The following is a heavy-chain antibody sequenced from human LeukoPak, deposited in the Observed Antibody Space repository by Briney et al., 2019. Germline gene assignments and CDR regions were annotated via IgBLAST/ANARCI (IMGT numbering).Heavy chain of an antibody. Sequence: GGSLRLSCAASGFTFSSYAMSWVRQAPGKGLEWVSAISGSGGSTYYADSVKGRFTISRDNSKNTLYLQMNSLRAEDTAVYYCAKSRGGYYYEASYFDYWGQGTLVTVSS. CDR1: GFTFSSYA. J-gene: IGHJ4*02. CDR2: ISGSGGST. D-gene: IGHD3-22*01. CDR3: AKSRGGYYYEASYFDY. V-gene: IGHV3-23*01.